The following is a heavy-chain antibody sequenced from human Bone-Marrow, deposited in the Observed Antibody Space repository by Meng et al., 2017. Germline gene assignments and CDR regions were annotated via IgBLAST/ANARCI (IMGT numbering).Heavy chain of an antibody. J-gene: IGHJ5*02. CDR1: GGSISGSSW. Sequence: QVQLQESGPGLGKPSGTLSLTCTLSGGSISGSSWWTWVRQPPGKGLEWIGEIYHTGSTNYNPSLKSRVTISVDKSKNQFSLKLSSVTAADTAVYYCARGYCSTTNCNWFDPWGQGTLVTVSS. CDR2: IYHTGST. CDR3: ARGYCSTTNCNWFDP. V-gene: IGHV4-4*02. D-gene: IGHD2-2*01.